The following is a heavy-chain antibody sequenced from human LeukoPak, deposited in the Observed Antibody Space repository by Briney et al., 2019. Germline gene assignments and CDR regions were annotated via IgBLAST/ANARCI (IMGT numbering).Heavy chain of an antibody. CDR3: ARDECSSTSCPIGIRDYYYYGMDV. CDR1: GYTFTIYG. CDR2: ISAYNGNT. D-gene: IGHD2-2*01. J-gene: IGHJ6*02. V-gene: IGHV1-18*01. Sequence: ASVKVSCKASGYTFTIYGISWVRQAPGQGLEWMGWISAYNGNTNYAQKLQGRVTMTTDTSTSTAYMELRSLRSDDTAVYYCARDECSSTSCPIGIRDYYYYGMDVWGQGTTVTVSS.